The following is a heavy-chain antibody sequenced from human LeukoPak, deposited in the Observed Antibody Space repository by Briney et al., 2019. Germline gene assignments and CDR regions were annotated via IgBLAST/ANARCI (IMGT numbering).Heavy chain of an antibody. CDR3: AKGSKWELPIDY. Sequence: GGSLRLSCAASGFTFINYAMTWVRQAPGKGLEWVSGISGSGGSTYYADSVKGRFTISRDNSKNTLYLLLNNLRAEDTAIYYCAKGSKWELPIDYWGQGILVTVSS. CDR2: ISGSGGST. J-gene: IGHJ4*02. V-gene: IGHV3-23*01. CDR1: GFTFINYA. D-gene: IGHD1-26*01.